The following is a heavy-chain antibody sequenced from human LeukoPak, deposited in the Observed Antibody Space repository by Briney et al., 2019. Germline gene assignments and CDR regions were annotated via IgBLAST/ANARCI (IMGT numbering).Heavy chain of an antibody. Sequence: GASVKVSCKASGYSFTSYGVNWVRQAPGQGLEWMGWISPYSGNTNYAQKFQDRVTMTTDSSTSTASMVVRSLRSDDTALYYCATDGGRCGSGHDALTNWGQGTLVTVSS. CDR3: ATDGGRCGSGHDALTN. V-gene: IGHV1-18*04. CDR2: ISPYSGNT. CDR1: GYSFTSYG. J-gene: IGHJ4*02. D-gene: IGHD3-10*01.